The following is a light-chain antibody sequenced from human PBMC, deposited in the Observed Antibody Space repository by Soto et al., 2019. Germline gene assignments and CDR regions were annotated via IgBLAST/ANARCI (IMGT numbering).Light chain of an antibody. J-gene: IGLJ2*01. CDR3: CSYAGRSVI. Sequence: QSALTQSASVSGSPGQSITISCAGFSNDVGNYNLVSWYQQHPGKAPKVIIYEGTTRPSGVSNRFSGSESGNTASLTISGRPAEDEADYYCCSYAGRSVIFGGGTKVTVL. CDR2: EGT. V-gene: IGLV2-23*01. CDR1: SNDVGNYNL.